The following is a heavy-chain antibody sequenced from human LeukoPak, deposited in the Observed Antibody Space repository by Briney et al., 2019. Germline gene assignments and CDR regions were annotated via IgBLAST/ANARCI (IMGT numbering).Heavy chain of an antibody. CDR3: ARDTIFGVVIDFDY. Sequence: GASVTVSCKASGYTFTSYGISWVRQAPGQGLEWMGWISAYNGNTNYAQKLQGRVAMTTDTSTSTAYMELRSLRSDDTAVYYCARDTIFGVVIDFDYWGQGTLVTVSS. CDR2: ISAYNGNT. J-gene: IGHJ4*02. V-gene: IGHV1-18*01. D-gene: IGHD3-3*01. CDR1: GYTFTSYG.